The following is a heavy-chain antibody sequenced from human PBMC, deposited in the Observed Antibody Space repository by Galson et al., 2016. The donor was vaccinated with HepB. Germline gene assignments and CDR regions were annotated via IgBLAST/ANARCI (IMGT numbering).Heavy chain of an antibody. CDR2: IYPGDSHT. CDR1: GYSFTSYY. Sequence: QSGAEVKKPGESLKISCKASGYSFTSYYIGWVRQMPGKGLEWVGIIYPGDSHTRYSPSFQGRVTISTDKSISTAYLQWSSLKASDTAMYSCARHFNYYDSSGSLTYYFDSWGQGTLVTVSS. V-gene: IGHV5-51*01. D-gene: IGHD3-22*01. CDR3: ARHFNYYDSSGSLTYYFDS. J-gene: IGHJ4*02.